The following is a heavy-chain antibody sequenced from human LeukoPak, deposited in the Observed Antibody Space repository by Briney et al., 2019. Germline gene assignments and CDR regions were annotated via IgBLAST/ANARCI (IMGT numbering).Heavy chain of an antibody. Sequence: PSETLSLTCAVYGGSFSGYYWSWIRQPPGKGLEWIGEINHSGSTNYNPSLKSRVTISVDTSKNQFSLKLSSVTAADTAVYHCARGGIAVANDYWGQGTLVTVSS. CDR3: ARGGIAVANDY. CDR2: INHSGST. V-gene: IGHV4-34*01. D-gene: IGHD6-19*01. J-gene: IGHJ4*02. CDR1: GGSFSGYY.